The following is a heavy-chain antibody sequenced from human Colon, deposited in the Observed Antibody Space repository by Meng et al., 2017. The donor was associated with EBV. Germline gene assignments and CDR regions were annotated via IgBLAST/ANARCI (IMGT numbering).Heavy chain of an antibody. D-gene: IGHD2-8*02. V-gene: IGHV4-34*12. CDR1: GGSLSGAD. J-gene: IGHJ4*02. Sequence: QVQLQQWGAVLLKPSETLSLTCAVNGGSLSGADWNWIRQPPGKGLEWIGEIIHGGSPSYNPSLKSRVTISIDTSKNQLSLMLSSVTAADTAVYYCARRPTGIDYWGQGTLVTVSS. CDR2: IIHGGSP. CDR3: ARRPTGIDY.